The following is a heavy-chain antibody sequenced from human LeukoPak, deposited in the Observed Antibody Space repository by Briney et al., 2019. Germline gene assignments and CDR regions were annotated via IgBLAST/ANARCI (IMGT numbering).Heavy chain of an antibody. CDR2: INAGNGNT. CDR1: GYTSTSYA. D-gene: IGHD3-22*01. CDR3: ARDSDSSGYYFDS. J-gene: IGHJ4*02. V-gene: IGHV1-3*01. Sequence: ASVKVSCKSSGYTSTSYAMHWVRQAPGQRLEWMGWINAGNGNTKYSQEFQGRVTMATDTSTSTAYMELRSLRSDDTAVYYCARDSDSSGYYFDSWGQGTLVTVSS.